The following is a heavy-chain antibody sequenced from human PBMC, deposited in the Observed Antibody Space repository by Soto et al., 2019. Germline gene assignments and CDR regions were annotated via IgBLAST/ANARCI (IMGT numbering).Heavy chain of an antibody. V-gene: IGHV4-39*01. D-gene: IGHD6-13*01. CDR2: IFYDGYT. J-gene: IGHJ4*02. CDR3: ARLQAAVPHY. Sequence: QLQLQESGPGLVMPSETLSLTCTVSGDSISGSPYFWGWIRQPPGKRLEWIGSIFYDGYTLYTPSHRSRVTISVDTSKNQFSLKPASVAAADTATYVGARLQAAVPHYWGQGTLVTVSS. CDR1: GDSISGSPYF.